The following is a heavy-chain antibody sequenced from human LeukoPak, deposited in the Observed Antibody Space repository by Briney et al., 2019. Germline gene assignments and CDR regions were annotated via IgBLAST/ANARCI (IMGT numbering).Heavy chain of an antibody. D-gene: IGHD3-3*01. Sequence: ASVKVSCTASGYTFTSYYMHWVRQAPGQGLEWMGIINPSGGSTSYAQKFQGRVTMTRDTSTSTVYMELSSLRSEDTAVYYCARGPLTYYDFWSGPGGEYFDYWGQGTLVTVSS. CDR2: INPSGGST. CDR1: GYTFTSYY. J-gene: IGHJ4*02. V-gene: IGHV1-46*01. CDR3: ARGPLTYYDFWSGPGGEYFDY.